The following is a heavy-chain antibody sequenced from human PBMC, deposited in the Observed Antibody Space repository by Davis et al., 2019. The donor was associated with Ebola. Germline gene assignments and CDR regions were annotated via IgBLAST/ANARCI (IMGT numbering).Heavy chain of an antibody. CDR3: AKGRTIPLALDL. CDR1: GFTLSSYN. Sequence: GGSLRLSCAASGFTLSSYNMNWVRQAPGKGLEWVSGISWNSDSIVYADSVKGRFTISRDNARNSLYLQMNSLRGEDTAFYYCAKGRTIPLALDLWGQGTLVTVSS. V-gene: IGHV3-9*01. CDR2: ISWNSDSI. J-gene: IGHJ5*02. D-gene: IGHD2-2*02.